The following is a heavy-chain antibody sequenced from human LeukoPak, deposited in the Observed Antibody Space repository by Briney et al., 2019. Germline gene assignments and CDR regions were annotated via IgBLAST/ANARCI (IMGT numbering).Heavy chain of an antibody. D-gene: IGHD3-22*01. CDR2: IYPGDSDT. CDR3: ARRGYYDSSVYYIFDY. V-gene: IGHV5-51*01. J-gene: IGHJ4*02. Sequence: GESLKISCKGSGYIFTSYWIGWVRQMPGKGLEWMGIIYPGDSDTRYSPSFQGQVTISADKSISTAYLQWSSLKASDTAIYYCARRGYYDSSVYYIFDYWGQGTLVTVSS. CDR1: GYIFTSYW.